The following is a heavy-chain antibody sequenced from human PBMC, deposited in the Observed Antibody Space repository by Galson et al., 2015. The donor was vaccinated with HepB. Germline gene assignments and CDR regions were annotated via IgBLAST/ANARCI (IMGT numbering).Heavy chain of an antibody. D-gene: IGHD2-2*01. Sequence: SLRLSCAASGFTFSSYAIHWVRQAPGKGLEWVAVISYDGSNKYYADSVKGRFTISRDNSKNTLYLQMNSLRAEDTAVYYCARETDSTHYGMTSGAKGPRSPSP. CDR2: ISYDGSNK. V-gene: IGHV3-30-3*01. CDR3: ARETDSTHYGMTS. J-gene: IGHJ6*02. CDR1: GFTFSSYA.